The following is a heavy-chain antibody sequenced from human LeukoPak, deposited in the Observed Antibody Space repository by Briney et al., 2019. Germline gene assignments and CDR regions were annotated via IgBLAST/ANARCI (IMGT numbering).Heavy chain of an antibody. CDR3: AYTGFTKRGYSGYDSLRLLNY. CDR2: VSDSGGRT. CDR1: GFTFSTYA. Sequence: PGGSLRLSCAASGFTFSTYAMSWVRQAPGKGLEWVSAVSDSGGRTYYADSVKGRFTISRDNAKNSLYLQMNSLRAEDTAVYYCAYTGFTKRGYSGYDSLRLLNYWGQGTLVTVSS. D-gene: IGHD5-12*01. J-gene: IGHJ4*02. V-gene: IGHV3-23*01.